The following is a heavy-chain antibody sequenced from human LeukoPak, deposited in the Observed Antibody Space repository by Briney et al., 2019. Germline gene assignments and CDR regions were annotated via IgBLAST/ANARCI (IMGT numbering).Heavy chain of an antibody. CDR2: IESDGTRT. D-gene: IGHD2-2*03. CDR3: VRGGHKLDIETSRYYYGLDV. V-gene: IGHV3-74*03. CDR1: GITLSDYW. J-gene: IGHJ6*02. Sequence: GGSLRLSCAASGITLSDYWMYWVRQGPGKGLVHVSRIESDGTRTMYADSVKGRFIISRDNAKNTMYLQMNSLRAEDTAVYYCVRGGHKLDIETSRYYYGLDVWGQGTTVTVSS.